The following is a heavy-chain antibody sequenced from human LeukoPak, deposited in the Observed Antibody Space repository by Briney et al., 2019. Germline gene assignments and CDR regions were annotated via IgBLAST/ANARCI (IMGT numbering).Heavy chain of an antibody. V-gene: IGHV3-23*01. CDR2: IGGTGVRT. CDR3: AKDRLGGPYFFHY. J-gene: IGHJ4*02. CDR1: GFTFSSYA. Sequence: GGSLRLSCATSGFTFSSYAMSWVRQAPGKGLEWVSTIGGTGVRTYYADSVKGRFTISRDNSKNTLYLQINSLRAEDTAVYFCAKDRLGGPYFFHYWGQGTLVTVSS. D-gene: IGHD3-16*01.